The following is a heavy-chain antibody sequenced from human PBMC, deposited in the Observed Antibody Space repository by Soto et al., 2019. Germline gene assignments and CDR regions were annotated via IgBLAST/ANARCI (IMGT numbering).Heavy chain of an antibody. CDR2: ISGSGGST. D-gene: IGHD2-15*01. CDR1: GFTFSSYA. Sequence: EVQLLESGGGLVQPGGSLRLSCAASGFTFSSYAMSWVRQAPGKGLEWVSAISGSGGSTYYADSVKGRFTISRDNSKNTLNLQMNSLRAEDTAVYYCANTARRPFGYCSGGSCPDYWGQGTLVTVSS. V-gene: IGHV3-23*01. CDR3: ANTARRPFGYCSGGSCPDY. J-gene: IGHJ4*02.